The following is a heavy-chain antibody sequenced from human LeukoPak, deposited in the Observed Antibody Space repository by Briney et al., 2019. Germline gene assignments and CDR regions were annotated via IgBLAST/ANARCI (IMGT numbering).Heavy chain of an antibody. J-gene: IGHJ3*02. Sequence: SETLSLTCTVSGYSISSGYYWGWIRQPPGKRLEWVGSIHSSGNTYYNPTLKSRVTISVDTSKNQFSLKLSSVTAADTAVYYCARDSQQLVFDIWGQGTMVTVSS. CDR2: IHSSGNT. CDR3: ARDSQQLVFDI. CDR1: GYSISSGYY. V-gene: IGHV4-38-2*02. D-gene: IGHD6-13*01.